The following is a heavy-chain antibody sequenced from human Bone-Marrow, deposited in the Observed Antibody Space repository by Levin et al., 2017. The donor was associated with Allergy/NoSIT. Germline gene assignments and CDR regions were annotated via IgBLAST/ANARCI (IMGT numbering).Heavy chain of an antibody. J-gene: IGHJ4*02. D-gene: IGHD2-21*02. CDR2: MSGSGDKT. CDR1: GFTFSSYA. V-gene: IGHV3-23*01. Sequence: GGSLRLFCAVSGFTFSSYAMNWVRQAPGKGLEWVSVMSGSGDKTDYADSVNGRFIISRDNSKSTLFLQMNSLRAEDTAVYYCVTSVGGKTAPFDFWGQGTLVTVSS. CDR3: VTSVGGKTAPFDF.